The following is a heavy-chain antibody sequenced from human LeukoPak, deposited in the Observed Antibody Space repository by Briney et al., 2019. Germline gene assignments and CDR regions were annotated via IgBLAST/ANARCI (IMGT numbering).Heavy chain of an antibody. V-gene: IGHV3-23*01. CDR2: ISGSGGST. CDR3: AKTARRSRYYFVY. D-gene: IGHD2-21*02. Sequence: TGGSLRLSCAASGFTFSSYAMSWVRQAPGKGLEWVSAISGSGGSTYYADSVKGRFTISRDNSKNTLYLQMNSLRAEDAAVYYCAKTARRSRYYFVYWGQGTLVTVSS. J-gene: IGHJ4*02. CDR1: GFTFSSYA.